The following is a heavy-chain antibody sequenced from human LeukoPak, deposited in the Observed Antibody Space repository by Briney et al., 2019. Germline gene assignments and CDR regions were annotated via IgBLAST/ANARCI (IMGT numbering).Heavy chain of an antibody. J-gene: IGHJ4*02. CDR2: ISYDETNK. CDR3: ATSPRYKQQLGYFDY. Sequence: GRSLRLSCAASGPTFSSYAMHWVRQAPGKGLEWVAVISYDETNKYYADSVKGRFTISRDNSKNTLYLQMNSLRAEDTAVYYCATSPRYKQQLGYFDYWGQGTLVTVSS. D-gene: IGHD6-13*01. V-gene: IGHV3-30-3*01. CDR1: GPTFSSYA.